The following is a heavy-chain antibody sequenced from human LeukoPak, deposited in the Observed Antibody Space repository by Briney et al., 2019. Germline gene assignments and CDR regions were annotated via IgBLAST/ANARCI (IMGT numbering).Heavy chain of an antibody. V-gene: IGHV3-23*01. CDR2: ISGGGGST. J-gene: IGHJ4*02. Sequence: GGSLRLSCAASGFTFSSYSMNWVRQAPGKGLEWVSAISGGGGSTYYADSVKGRFTISRDNSKNTLYLQMNSLRAEDTAVYYCAKRRVVPAAPTDYWGQGTLVTVSS. D-gene: IGHD2-2*01. CDR3: AKRRVVPAAPTDY. CDR1: GFTFSSYS.